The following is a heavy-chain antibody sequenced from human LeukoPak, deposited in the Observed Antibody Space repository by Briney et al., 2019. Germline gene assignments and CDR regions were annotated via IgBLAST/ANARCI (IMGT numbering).Heavy chain of an antibody. V-gene: IGHV3-23*01. CDR3: AKDVRVGGGGMDV. D-gene: IGHD1-26*01. J-gene: IGHJ6*02. CDR2: ISGSGGST. CDR1: GFTFRSYA. Sequence: GGSLRLSCAASGFTFRSYAMGWVRQAPGKGLEWVSTISGSGGSTYYADSVKGRFTISRDNSKNTLYLQMNSMRAEDTAVYYCAKDVRVGGGGMDVWGQGTPVTVSS.